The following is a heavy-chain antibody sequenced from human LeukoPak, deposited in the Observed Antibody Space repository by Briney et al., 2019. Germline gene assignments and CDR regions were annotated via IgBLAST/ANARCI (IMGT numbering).Heavy chain of an antibody. CDR2: IKEDGSIQ. CDR3: ARGVWTGVADSDY. V-gene: IGHV3-7*04. CDR1: GFTFSSYW. J-gene: IGHJ4*02. D-gene: IGHD6-19*01. Sequence: GGSLRLSCVASGFTFSSYWMTWVRQAPGKGLEWLANIKEDGSIQYYLDSVRGRFTISRDNANTSVYLQLNSLRADDTAVYYCARGVWTGVADSDYWGQGTLVTVSS.